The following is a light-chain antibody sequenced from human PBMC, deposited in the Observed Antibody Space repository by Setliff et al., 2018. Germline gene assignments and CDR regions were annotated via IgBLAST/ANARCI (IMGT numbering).Light chain of an antibody. Sequence: QSVLTQPASVSGSPGQSITISCTGTSSDVGGYNYVSWYQQHPGKAPKLLIYAVNNRPSGVSDRFSGSKSGNTASLTISGLQAEDEADYYCGSYARSSAPYVFGTGTKVTVL. CDR2: AVN. J-gene: IGLJ1*01. CDR3: GSYARSSAPYV. V-gene: IGLV2-14*01. CDR1: SSDVGGYNY.